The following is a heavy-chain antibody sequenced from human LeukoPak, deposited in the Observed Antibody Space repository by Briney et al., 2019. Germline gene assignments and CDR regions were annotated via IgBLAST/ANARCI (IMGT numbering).Heavy chain of an antibody. CDR3: ARHYGSGSYYRKGTVLFDY. V-gene: IGHV4-59*01. CDR1: GGSISSYY. J-gene: IGHJ4*02. CDR2: IYYSGST. Sequence: SETLSLTCTVSGGSISSYYWSWLRQPPGKGLEWIGYIYYSGSTNYNPSLTSRGTISVDTSKNQFSLKLSSVTAADTAVYYCARHYGSGSYYRKGTVLFDYWGQGTLVTVSS. D-gene: IGHD3-10*01.